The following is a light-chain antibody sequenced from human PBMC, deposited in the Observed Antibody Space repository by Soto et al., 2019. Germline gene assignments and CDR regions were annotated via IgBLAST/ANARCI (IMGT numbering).Light chain of an antibody. V-gene: IGKV3-20*01. Sequence: EIALTQSPGTLSLSPGERATLSCRASQSVSSSYLAWYQQKPGQAPRLLIYGASSRATGIPDRFSGSGSGTDFTLTISRLEREDFAVYYCQQCGSAPRTFGQGTKVDIK. CDR2: GAS. CDR3: QQCGSAPRT. CDR1: QSVSSSY. J-gene: IGKJ1*01.